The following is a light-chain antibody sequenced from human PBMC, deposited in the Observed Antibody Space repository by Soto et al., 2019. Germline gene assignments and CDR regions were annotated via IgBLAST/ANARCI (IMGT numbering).Light chain of an antibody. CDR3: CSYAGSYTL. V-gene: IGLV2-11*01. CDR2: DVS. Sequence: QSALTQTRSVSGSPGQSVTISCTGTSSDVGGYNYVSWYQQHPGKAPKLMIYDVSKRPSGVPDRFSGSKSRNTASLTISGLQAEDEADYYCCSYAGSYTLFGGGTKVTVI. CDR1: SSDVGGYNY. J-gene: IGLJ2*01.